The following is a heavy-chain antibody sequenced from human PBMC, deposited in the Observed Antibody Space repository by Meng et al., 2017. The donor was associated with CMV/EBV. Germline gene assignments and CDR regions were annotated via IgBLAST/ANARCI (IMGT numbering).Heavy chain of an antibody. CDR1: GFTFSSYS. D-gene: IGHD3-3*01. V-gene: IGHV3-21*01. J-gene: IGHJ5*02. CDR2: ISSSSSYI. Sequence: GGSLRLSCAASGFTFSSYSMNWVRQAPGKGLEWVSSISSSSSYIYYADSVKGRFTISRDNAKNSLYLQMNSLRAEDTAVYYCAKDSVRGITIFGVVNLGGWFDPWGQGTLVTVSS. CDR3: AKDSVRGITIFGVVNLGGWFDP.